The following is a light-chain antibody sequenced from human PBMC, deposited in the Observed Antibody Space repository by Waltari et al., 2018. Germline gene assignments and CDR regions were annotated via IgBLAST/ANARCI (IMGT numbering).Light chain of an antibody. J-gene: IGLJ3*02. Sequence: QHVVTQEPAFSVSPGGNVTRTCALRAPSLFHTSHSTWYQQTPGQAPRTLVYKANARSSGVPDRFSGSILGNTAALTITGAQADDESDYYCALYMGSGIWVFGRGTRLTVL. CDR1: APSLFHTSH. CDR3: ALYMGSGIWV. V-gene: IGLV8-61*01. CDR2: KAN.